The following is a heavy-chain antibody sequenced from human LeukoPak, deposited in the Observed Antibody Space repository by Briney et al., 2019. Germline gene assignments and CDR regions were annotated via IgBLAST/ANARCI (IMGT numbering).Heavy chain of an antibody. Sequence: SETLSLTCTVSGASISSYYWSWIRQPPGKGLEWIGYIYYSGSANYNPSLKSRVTISVDTSKNQFFLTLSSVTAADTAVYYCARVDRSSWPFYFDYWGQGILVTVSS. D-gene: IGHD6-13*01. CDR3: ARVDRSSWPFYFDY. CDR2: IYYSGSA. CDR1: GASISSYY. J-gene: IGHJ4*02. V-gene: IGHV4-59*01.